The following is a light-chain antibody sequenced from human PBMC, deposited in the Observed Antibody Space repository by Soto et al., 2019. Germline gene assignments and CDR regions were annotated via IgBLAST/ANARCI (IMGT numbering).Light chain of an antibody. J-gene: IGLJ3*02. V-gene: IGLV1-44*01. CDR3: AAWDDSLTGWV. CDR1: SSDIGSYS. Sequence: QSVLTQPLSVSGTPGQRVTISCSGSSSDIGSYSVNWYQQLPGTAPKLLIYSNDQRPSGVPDRFTGSKSDTSASLAISGLQSEDEADYYCAAWDDSLTGWVFGGGTKVTVL. CDR2: SND.